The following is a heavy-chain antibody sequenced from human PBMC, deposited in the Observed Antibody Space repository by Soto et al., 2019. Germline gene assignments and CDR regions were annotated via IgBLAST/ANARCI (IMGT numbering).Heavy chain of an antibody. Sequence: GGSLRLSCAASGFTFSDYYMSWIRQAPGKGLEWVSYISSSVSTIYYADSVKGRFTISRDNAKNSLYLLMNSLRAEDTAVYYCARDMGDCCGGSCYFDDWGQGTLVTVSS. D-gene: IGHD2-15*01. CDR3: ARDMGDCCGGSCYFDD. V-gene: IGHV3-11*01. CDR1: GFTFSDYY. J-gene: IGHJ4*02. CDR2: ISSSVSTI.